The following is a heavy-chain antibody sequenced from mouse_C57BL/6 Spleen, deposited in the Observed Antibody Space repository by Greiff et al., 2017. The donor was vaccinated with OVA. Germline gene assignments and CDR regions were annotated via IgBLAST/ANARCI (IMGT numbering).Heavy chain of an antibody. V-gene: IGHV1-15*01. Sequence: VQLQQSGAELVRPGASVTLSCKASGYTFTDYEMHWVKQTPVHGLEWIGAIDPETGGTAYNQKFKGKAILTADKSSSTAYMELRSLTSEDSAVYYCTRNPTMVTTRAMDYWGQGTSVTVSS. CDR1: GYTFTDYE. J-gene: IGHJ4*01. CDR2: IDPETGGT. CDR3: TRNPTMVTTRAMDY. D-gene: IGHD2-9*01.